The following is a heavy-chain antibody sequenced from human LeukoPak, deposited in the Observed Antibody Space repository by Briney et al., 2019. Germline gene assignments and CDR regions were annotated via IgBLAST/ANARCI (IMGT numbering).Heavy chain of an antibody. V-gene: IGHV4-39*07. CDR3: ARVYGDYLKFDY. CDR1: DGSISSNNYY. CDR2: IYYSGST. D-gene: IGHD4-17*01. J-gene: IGHJ4*02. Sequence: SETLSLTCTVSDGSISSNNYYWGWIRQPPGKGLEWIGSIYYSGSTYYNPSLKSRVTISIDTSKNQFSLKLSSVTAADTAVYYCARVYGDYLKFDYWGQGTLVTVSS.